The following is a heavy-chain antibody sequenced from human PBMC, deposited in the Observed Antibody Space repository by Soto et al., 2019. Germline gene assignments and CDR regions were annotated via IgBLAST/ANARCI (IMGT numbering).Heavy chain of an antibody. Sequence: PGESLKLSCTGFGYSFTSYWINWVRQMPGKGLEWMGRINPSDSDTNYSPSFQGRVTFSVDKSIGTAYLQWSSLKASDTAMYYCARPNTISNYNWSYQPIDFWGQGTLVTVSS. CDR3: ARPNTISNYNWSYQPIDF. J-gene: IGHJ4*02. CDR2: INPSDSDT. D-gene: IGHD3-10*01. V-gene: IGHV5-10-1*01. CDR1: GYSFTSYW.